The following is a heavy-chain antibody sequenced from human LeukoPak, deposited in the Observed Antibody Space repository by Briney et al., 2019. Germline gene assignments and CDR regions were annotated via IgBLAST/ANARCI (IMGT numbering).Heavy chain of an antibody. D-gene: IGHD1-7*01. Sequence: GSLRLSCAASELPSSTSWMSWVRPAPGKGLEWVAQTKQDGSEKYYVDSVKGRFTTSRGKNSLFLQMNSVRAEDTAVYYCVGWGISGITNHWGQGTLVTVSS. CDR1: ELPSSTSW. J-gene: IGHJ4*02. V-gene: IGHV3-7*01. CDR3: VGWGISGITNH. CDR2: TKQDGSEK.